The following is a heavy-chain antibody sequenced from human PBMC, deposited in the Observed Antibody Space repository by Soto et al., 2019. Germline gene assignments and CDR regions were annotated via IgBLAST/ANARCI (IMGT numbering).Heavy chain of an antibody. Sequence: ASVKVSCKASGYTFTSSAMHWVRQAPGQRLEWMGWINAGNGNTKYSQKFQGRVTITRDTSASTAYMELSSLRSEDTAVYYCAREVGRIGSGSPSAPWFDPWGQGTLVTVSS. J-gene: IGHJ5*02. D-gene: IGHD3-10*01. CDR3: AREVGRIGSGSPSAPWFDP. CDR1: GYTFTSSA. CDR2: INAGNGNT. V-gene: IGHV1-3*01.